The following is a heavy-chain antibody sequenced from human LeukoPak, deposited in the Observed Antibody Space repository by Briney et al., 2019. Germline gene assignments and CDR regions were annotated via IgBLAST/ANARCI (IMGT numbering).Heavy chain of an antibody. CDR2: RYYRGST. V-gene: IGHV4-39*07. J-gene: IGHJ3*02. D-gene: IGHD6-6*01. Sequence: SETLSLTCTVSGGSISSYYWSWIRQPPGKGLEWIGSRYYRGSTYYTPSLKSRLTISVDTSKNQFSLKLRSVTAADTAVYYCARDHSSSSWMDSFEIWGPGTKVTVSS. CDR3: ARDHSSSSWMDSFEI. CDR1: GGSISSYY.